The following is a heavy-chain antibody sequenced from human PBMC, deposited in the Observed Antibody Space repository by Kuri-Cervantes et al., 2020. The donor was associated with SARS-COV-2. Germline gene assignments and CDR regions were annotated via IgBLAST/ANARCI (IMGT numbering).Heavy chain of an antibody. CDR2: ISSSSYI. CDR3: ARDFSVSDDYALLFEN. Sequence: GGSLRLSCAASGFTFDDYAMHWVRQAPGKGLEWVSSISSSSYIYYADSVKGRFTISRDNAKNSLYLQMNSLRAEDTAVYYCARDFSVSDDYALLFENWGQGSLVTVSS. CDR1: GFTFDDYA. J-gene: IGHJ4*02. D-gene: IGHD4-17*01. V-gene: IGHV3-69-1*01.